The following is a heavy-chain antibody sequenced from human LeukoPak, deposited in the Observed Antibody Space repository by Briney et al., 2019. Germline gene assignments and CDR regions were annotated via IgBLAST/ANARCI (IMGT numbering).Heavy chain of an antibody. D-gene: IGHD3-22*01. CDR1: GFTFSSYG. Sequence: GGSLRLSCAASGFTFSSYGMHWVRQAPGKGLEWVAVISYDGSNKYYADSVKGRFTISRDNSKNTLYLQMNSLRAEDTAVYYCAKDGDYYDSSGHIDYWGQGTLVTVSS. V-gene: IGHV3-30*18. CDR2: ISYDGSNK. J-gene: IGHJ4*02. CDR3: AKDGDYYDSSGHIDY.